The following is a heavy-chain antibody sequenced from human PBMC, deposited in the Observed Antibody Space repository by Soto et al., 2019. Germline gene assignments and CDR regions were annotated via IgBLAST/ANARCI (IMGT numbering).Heavy chain of an antibody. CDR1: GGSFSGYY. J-gene: IGHJ4*02. CDR3: ARARDHFDY. V-gene: IGHV4-34*01. CDR2: INHSGST. Sequence: SETLSLTCAVYGGSFSGYYWSWIRQPPGKGLEWIGEINHSGSTNYNPSLKSRVTISVDTSKNQFSLKLSSVTAADTAVYYCARARDHFDYWGQGTLVTVSS.